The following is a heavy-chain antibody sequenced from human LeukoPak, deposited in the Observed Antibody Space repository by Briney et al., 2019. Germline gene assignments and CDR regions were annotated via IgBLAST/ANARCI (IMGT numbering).Heavy chain of an antibody. CDR2: IYTSGRT. V-gene: IGHV4-4*07. CDR3: ARDPQLGPFDY. Sequence: SETLSLTCTVSGGSISSYYWSWIRQPAGKGLEWIGRIYTSGRTNYNPSLKSRVTMSVDTSKKQFSLKLSSVTAADTAVYYCARDPQLGPFDYWGQGTLVTVCS. CDR1: GGSISSYY. J-gene: IGHJ4*02. D-gene: IGHD6-6*01.